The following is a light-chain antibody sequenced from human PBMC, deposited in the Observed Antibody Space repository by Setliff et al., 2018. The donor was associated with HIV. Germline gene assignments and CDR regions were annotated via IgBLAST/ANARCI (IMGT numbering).Light chain of an antibody. CDR3: QVWDSSSDHPGYV. CDR1: NIGSKS. J-gene: IGLJ1*01. V-gene: IGLV3-21*04. CDR2: YDS. Sequence: SYELTQPPSVSVAPGKTARITCGGNNIGSKSVHWYQQKPGQAPVLVIYYDSDRPSGIPERCSGSNSGNTAALTISWVEAGDEADYYCQVWDSSSDHPGYVFGTGTKVTVL.